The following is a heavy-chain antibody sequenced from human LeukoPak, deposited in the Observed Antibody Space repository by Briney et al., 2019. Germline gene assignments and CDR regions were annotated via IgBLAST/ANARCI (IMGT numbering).Heavy chain of an antibody. V-gene: IGHV3-74*01. J-gene: IGHJ4*02. CDR2: INSDGSST. CDR1: GFIFSSYW. Sequence: GGSLRLSCAASGFIFSSYWMHWVRQAPGKGLVWVSRINSDGSSTSYADSVKGRFTISRDNSKNTLYLQMNSLRAEDTAIYYCAKDRSGIAEAGHEADYWGQGTQVTVSS. CDR3: AKDRSGIAEAGHEADY. D-gene: IGHD6-13*01.